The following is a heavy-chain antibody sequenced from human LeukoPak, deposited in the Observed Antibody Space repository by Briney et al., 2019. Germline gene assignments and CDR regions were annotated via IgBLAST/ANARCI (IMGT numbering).Heavy chain of an antibody. Sequence: GESLKISCKGSGYSFTSYWIGWVRQMPGKGLEWMGIIYPGDSDTRYSPSFQGQVTISADKSISTAYLQWSSLKASDTAMYYCARMPSRSSGWDLFDYWGQGTLVTVSS. D-gene: IGHD6-19*01. CDR1: GYSFTSYW. CDR3: ARMPSRSSGWDLFDY. J-gene: IGHJ4*02. V-gene: IGHV5-51*01. CDR2: IYPGDSDT.